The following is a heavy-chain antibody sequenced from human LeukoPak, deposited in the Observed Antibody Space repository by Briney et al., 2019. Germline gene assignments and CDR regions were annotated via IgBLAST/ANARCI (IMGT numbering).Heavy chain of an antibody. J-gene: IGHJ4*02. V-gene: IGHV4-30-2*01. CDR3: ARGADGGAPHFDY. D-gene: IGHD3-16*01. CDR1: GGSISSGGYS. Sequence: SQTLSLTCTVSGGSISSGGYSWSWIRQPPGKGLEWIGYIYHSGSTYYNPSLKSRVTISVDRSKNQFSLKLSSVTAADTAVYYCARGADGGAPHFDYWGQGTLVTVSS. CDR2: IYHSGST.